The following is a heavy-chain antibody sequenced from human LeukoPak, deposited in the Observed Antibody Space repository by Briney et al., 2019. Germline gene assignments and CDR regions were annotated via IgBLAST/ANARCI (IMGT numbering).Heavy chain of an antibody. D-gene: IGHD5-12*01. V-gene: IGHV4-39*01. CDR1: GGSVSSVTFN. CDR2: FYDSGST. CDR3: ARHSRPGYRDYENAFHL. J-gene: IGHJ3*01. Sequence: SETLSLTCPVSGGSVSSVTFNWSWIRQPPGKGLEWIGNFYDSGSTWYNPSLKSRVTISGDTSKNQFSLKLTSVTAADTAVYYCARHSRPGYRDYENAFHLWRQGTMVTVSS.